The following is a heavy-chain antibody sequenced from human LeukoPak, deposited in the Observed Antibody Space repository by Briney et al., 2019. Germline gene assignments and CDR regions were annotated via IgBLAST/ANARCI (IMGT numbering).Heavy chain of an antibody. D-gene: IGHD5-18*01. V-gene: IGHV3-53*01. CDR3: AREGYSYGDY. Sequence: GGSLRLSCAASGFTVSDNYMSWVRQAPGKGLEWVSVLYRGGTTYYGDSVKGRFTISRDNSKNTLYLQMNSLRAEDTAVYYCAREGYSYGDYWGQGTLVTVSS. CDR1: GFTVSDNY. J-gene: IGHJ4*02. CDR2: LYRGGTT.